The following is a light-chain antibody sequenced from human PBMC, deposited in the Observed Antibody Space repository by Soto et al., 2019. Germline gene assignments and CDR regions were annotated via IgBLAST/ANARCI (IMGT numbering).Light chain of an antibody. V-gene: IGLV2-8*01. J-gene: IGLJ2*01. Sequence: QSVLTQPPSASGSPGQSVTISCTGTSSDVGGYNSVSWYQQHPGQAPKIMIFEVSRRPSGVPDRFSASKSGNTASLTVSGLQAEDEADYYCSSYADSNNLVFGGGTKVTVL. CDR3: SSYADSNNLV. CDR2: EVS. CDR1: SSDVGGYNS.